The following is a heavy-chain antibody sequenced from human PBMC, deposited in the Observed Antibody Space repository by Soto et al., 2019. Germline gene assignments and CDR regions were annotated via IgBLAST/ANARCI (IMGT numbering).Heavy chain of an antibody. V-gene: IGHV3-49*04. CDR3: GRAESPDTAYFSDY. Sequence: PGGSLRLSCTASGFTFGDYAMSWVRQAPGKGLEWVGFIRSKAYGGTTEYAASVKGRFTISRDDSNSVAYLQMTSLRAEDSAVYYCGRAESPDTAYFSDYWGQGTPVTVSS. CDR2: IRSKAYGGTT. D-gene: IGHD5-18*01. CDR1: GFTFGDYA. J-gene: IGHJ4*02.